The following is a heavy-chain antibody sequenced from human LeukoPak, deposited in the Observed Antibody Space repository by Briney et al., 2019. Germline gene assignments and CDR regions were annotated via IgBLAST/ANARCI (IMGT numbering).Heavy chain of an antibody. CDR3: ARGPYDFWSGYYGMDV. CDR1: GGSMSNYY. CDR2: VFYSGTT. V-gene: IGHV4-59*12. J-gene: IGHJ6*02. D-gene: IGHD3-3*01. Sequence: SETLSLTCTVSGGSMSNYYWSWIRQPPEKGLEWIGYVFYSGTTSYNPSLRSRVTISVDTSKNQFSLKLSSVTAADTAVYYCARGPYDFWSGYYGMDVWGQGTSVTVSS.